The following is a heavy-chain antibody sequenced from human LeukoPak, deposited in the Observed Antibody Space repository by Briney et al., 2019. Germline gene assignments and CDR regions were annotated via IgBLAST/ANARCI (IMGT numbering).Heavy chain of an antibody. V-gene: IGHV1-46*01. CDR3: ARVYERVGYYFDY. D-gene: IGHD3-16*01. CDR1: GYTFTTYR. CDR2: IFPTDGST. J-gene: IGHJ4*02. Sequence: ASVKVSCKASGYTFTTYRIHWVRQAPGQGLEWMGMIFPTDGSTSYAQKFQGRVTMTRDTSTSTVYMELSSLRSEDTAVYYCARVYERVGYYFDYWGQGTLVTVSS.